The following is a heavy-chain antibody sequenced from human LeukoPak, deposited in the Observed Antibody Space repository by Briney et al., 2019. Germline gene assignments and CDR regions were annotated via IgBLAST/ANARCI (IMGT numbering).Heavy chain of an antibody. CDR1: GGTFSSYA. CDR3: AREFSSPRRFDP. J-gene: IGHJ5*02. Sequence: SVKVSCKASGGTFSSYAISWVRQAPGQGLEWMGGIIPIFGTANYAQKFQGRATITADESTSTAYMELSSLRSEDTAVYYCAREFSSPRRFDPWGQGTLVTVSS. CDR2: IIPIFGTA. D-gene: IGHD6-13*01. V-gene: IGHV1-69*01.